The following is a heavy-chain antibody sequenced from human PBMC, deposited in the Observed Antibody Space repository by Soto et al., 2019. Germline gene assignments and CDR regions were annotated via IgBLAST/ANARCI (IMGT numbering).Heavy chain of an antibody. V-gene: IGHV3-23*01. CDR1: GFTFSSYA. CDR3: AKERGYNYGYDAMDV. Sequence: EVQLLESGGGLVQPGWSLRLSCAASGFTFSSYAMSWVRQAPGKGLEWVSGISGSGGSTYYADSVKGRFTISRDNSKNTLYLQTNSLRAEDTAVYYCAKERGYNYGYDAMDVWGQGTTVTVSS. D-gene: IGHD5-18*01. CDR2: ISGSGGST. J-gene: IGHJ6*02.